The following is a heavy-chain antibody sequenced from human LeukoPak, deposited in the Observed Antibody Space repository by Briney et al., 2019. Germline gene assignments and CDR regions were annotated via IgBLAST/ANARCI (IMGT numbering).Heavy chain of an antibody. CDR3: ARDLWYCSSTSCRSFDYYYYGMDV. J-gene: IGHJ6*02. D-gene: IGHD2-2*01. Sequence: ASVKVSCKASGYTFTGYYMHWVRQAPGQGLEWMGWINPNSGGTNYAQKFQGWVIMTRDTSISTAYMELSRLRSDDTAVYYCARDLWYCSSTSCRSFDYYYYGMDVWGQGTTVTVSS. CDR1: GYTFTGYY. CDR2: INPNSGGT. V-gene: IGHV1-2*04.